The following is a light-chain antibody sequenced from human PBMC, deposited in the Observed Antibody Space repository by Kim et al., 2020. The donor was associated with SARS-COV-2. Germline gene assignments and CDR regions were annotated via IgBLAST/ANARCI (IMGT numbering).Light chain of an antibody. Sequence: EIVLTQSPGTLSLSPGESATLSCRASQSVSSNYLAWYQQKPGQAPRLLIYGASNRATGIPDKFTGSGSGTDFTLTISRLEPEDFAVYHCQQYGGSPPYTFGQGTKLEI. CDR2: GAS. J-gene: IGKJ2*01. CDR3: QQYGGSPPYT. V-gene: IGKV3-20*01. CDR1: QSVSSNY.